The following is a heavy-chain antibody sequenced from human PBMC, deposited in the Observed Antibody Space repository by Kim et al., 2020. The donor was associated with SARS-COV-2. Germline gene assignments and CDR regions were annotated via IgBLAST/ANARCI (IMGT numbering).Heavy chain of an antibody. V-gene: IGHV3-48*02. J-gene: IGHJ4*02. Sequence: GKGRFTISKDNAKNSRYLQMNSLRDEVTAVYYCAREGLYSSGWYYFDYWGQGTLVTVSS. D-gene: IGHD6-19*01. CDR3: AREGLYSSGWYYFDY.